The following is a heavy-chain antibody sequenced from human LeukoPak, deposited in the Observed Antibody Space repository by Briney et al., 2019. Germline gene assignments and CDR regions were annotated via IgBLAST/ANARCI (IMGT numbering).Heavy chain of an antibody. Sequence: NPGGSLRLSCAASGFTFSSYSMNWVRQAPGKGLEWVSSISSSSSYIYYADSVKGRFTISRDNAKNSLYLQMNSLRAEDTAVYYCARGIAIIPAGVADCWGQGTLVTVSS. CDR1: GFTFSSYS. J-gene: IGHJ4*02. CDR3: ARGIAIIPAGVADC. D-gene: IGHD2-2*01. CDR2: ISSSSSYI. V-gene: IGHV3-21*01.